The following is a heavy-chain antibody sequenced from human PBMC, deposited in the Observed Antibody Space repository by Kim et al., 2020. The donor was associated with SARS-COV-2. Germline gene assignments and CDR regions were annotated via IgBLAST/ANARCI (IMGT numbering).Heavy chain of an antibody. CDR3: ARHGIPRIVGATRGAFDI. Sequence: SETLSLTCTVSGGSISSSSYYWGWIRQPPGKGLEWIGSIYYSGSTYYNPSLKSRVTISVDTSKNQFSLKLSSVTAADTAVYYCARHGIPRIVGATRGAFDIWGQGTMVTVSS. J-gene: IGHJ3*02. D-gene: IGHD1-26*01. CDR1: GGSISSSSYY. CDR2: IYYSGST. V-gene: IGHV4-39*01.